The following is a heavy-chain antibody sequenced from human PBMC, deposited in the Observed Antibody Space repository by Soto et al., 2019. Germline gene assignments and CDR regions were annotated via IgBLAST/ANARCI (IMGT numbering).Heavy chain of an antibody. Sequence: PGGSLRLSCAASGFTFSSYWMHWVRQAPGKGLVWVSRVKGDGSDTTYADSVKGRFTISRDNTKNTLYLQINSLRHEETAVYYCAREQWLADDAFDIWGHGKMVTVSS. V-gene: IGHV3-74*01. CDR2: VKGDGSDT. CDR3: AREQWLADDAFDI. D-gene: IGHD6-19*01. J-gene: IGHJ3*02. CDR1: GFTFSSYW.